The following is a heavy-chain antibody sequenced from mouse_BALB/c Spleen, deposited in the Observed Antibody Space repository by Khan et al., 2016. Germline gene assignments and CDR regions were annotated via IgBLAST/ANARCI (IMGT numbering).Heavy chain of an antibody. J-gene: IGHJ2*01. V-gene: IGHV3-2*02. Sequence: EVQLQESGPGLVKPSQSLSLTCTVTGYSITSDFAWNWIRQFPGNKLEWMGYISHSGSTSYNPSLKSRFSITRDISKNQFFLQLNSVTAEDSATYYCARVYYYGKGYFDYWGQGTTLTVSS. CDR1: GYSITSDFA. D-gene: IGHD1-1*01. CDR2: ISHSGST. CDR3: ARVYYYGKGYFDY.